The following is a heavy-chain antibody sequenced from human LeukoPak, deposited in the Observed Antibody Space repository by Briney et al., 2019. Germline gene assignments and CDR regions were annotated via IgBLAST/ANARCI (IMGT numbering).Heavy chain of an antibody. V-gene: IGHV4-4*02. D-gene: IGHD3-10*01. CDR3: ASQYGSGSYYRDY. Sequence: SGTLSLTCAVSGGSISSSNWWSWVRQPPGKGLEWIGYIYYSGSTYYNPSLKSRVTISVDTSKNQFSLKLSSVTAADTAVYYCASQYGSGSYYRDYWGQGTLVTVSS. J-gene: IGHJ4*02. CDR1: GGSISSSNW. CDR2: IYYSGST.